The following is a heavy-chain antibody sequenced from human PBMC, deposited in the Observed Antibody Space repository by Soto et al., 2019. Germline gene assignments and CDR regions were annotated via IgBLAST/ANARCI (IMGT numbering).Heavy chain of an antibody. Sequence: PSETLSLTCTVSGGSVSSGRYYWSWIRQPPGKGLEWIGYIYYSGSTKYNPPLKSRVTISVDTSKNQFSLKLSSMTAVDTAVYYSARSGSGSGWLGGQGTLVTVSS. J-gene: IGHJ4*02. V-gene: IGHV4-61*01. CDR2: IYYSGST. CDR1: GGSVSSGRYY. CDR3: ARSGSGSGWL. D-gene: IGHD6-19*01.